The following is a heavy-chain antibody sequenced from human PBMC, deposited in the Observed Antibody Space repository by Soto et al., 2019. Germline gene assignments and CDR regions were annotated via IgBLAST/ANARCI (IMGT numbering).Heavy chain of an antibody. CDR3: ARGGTNTVTTYFDW. V-gene: IGHV3-23*01. Sequence: EVQLLDSGGGLVQPGGSLRLSCAASGFIFSNCDMSWVRQAPGTGLEWVSGISATGGATYYADSVKGRFTISRDNSRDPLYLQMPSLRAEDTVVYYCARGGTNTVTTYFDWWGQGILGTVSS. CDR2: ISATGGAT. D-gene: IGHD4-17*01. CDR1: GFIFSNCD. J-gene: IGHJ4*02.